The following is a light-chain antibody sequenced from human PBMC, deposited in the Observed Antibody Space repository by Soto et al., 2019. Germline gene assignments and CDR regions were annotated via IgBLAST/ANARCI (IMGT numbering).Light chain of an antibody. CDR2: ATS. CDR1: QSIYKY. Sequence: DIQMTQSPSSLSASVGDRVTITCRASQSIYKYSNWYQQKPGEAPKLLIYATSKLQSGVPSRCSGSGSGTDYVLTISSLQPEDFATYDCQRSYSNRTFGQGTRVEI. V-gene: IGKV1-39*01. J-gene: IGKJ1*01. CDR3: QRSYSNRT.